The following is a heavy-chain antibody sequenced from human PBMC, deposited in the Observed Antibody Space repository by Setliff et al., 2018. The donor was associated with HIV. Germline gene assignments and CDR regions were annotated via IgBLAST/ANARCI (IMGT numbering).Heavy chain of an antibody. V-gene: IGHV3-15*05. J-gene: IGHJ3*02. Sequence: GGSLRLSCAASGFTFSNAWMSWVRQAPGKGLEWVGRIKSKTDGGTTDYAAPVKGRFTISRDDSKNTLYLQMNSLRAEDTALYYCARGFRDGYILSDMWGQGTMVTVSS. D-gene: IGHD5-12*01. CDR1: GFTFSNAW. CDR3: ARGFRDGYILSDM. CDR2: IKSKTDGGTT.